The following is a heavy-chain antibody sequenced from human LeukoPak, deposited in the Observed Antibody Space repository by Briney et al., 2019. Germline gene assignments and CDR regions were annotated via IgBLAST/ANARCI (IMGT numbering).Heavy chain of an antibody. V-gene: IGHV4-39*07. D-gene: IGHD3-10*01. Sequence: SEILSLTCTVSGGSISSSSYYWGWIRQPPGKGLEWIGSIYYSGSTYYNPSLKSRVTISVDTSKNQFSLKLSSVTAADTAVYYCTISTYYYGSGNQPFDYWGQGTLVTVSS. CDR1: GGSISSSSYY. J-gene: IGHJ4*02. CDR3: TISTYYYGSGNQPFDY. CDR2: IYYSGST.